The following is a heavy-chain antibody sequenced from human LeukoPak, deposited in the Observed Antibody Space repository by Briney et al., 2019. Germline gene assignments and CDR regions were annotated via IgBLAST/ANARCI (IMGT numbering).Heavy chain of an antibody. CDR1: GFTFSSYE. V-gene: IGHV3-48*03. Sequence: QPGGSLRLSCAASGFTFSSYEMNWVRQAPGKGLEWVSYISSSGSTIYYADSVKGRFTISRDNAKNSLYLQMNSLRAEDKAVYYCARDPGYSYGFDYWGQGTLVTVSS. D-gene: IGHD5-18*01. CDR2: ISSSGSTI. CDR3: ARDPGYSYGFDY. J-gene: IGHJ4*02.